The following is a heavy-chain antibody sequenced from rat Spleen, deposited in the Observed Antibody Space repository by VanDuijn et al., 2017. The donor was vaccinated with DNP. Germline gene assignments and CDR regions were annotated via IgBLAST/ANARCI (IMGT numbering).Heavy chain of an antibody. Sequence: QVQLKESGPGLVQPSQTLSLTCTVSGFSLTNYTVNWIRQPPGKGLECIAAISSGGSTYYNSALKSRLSISRDTSKSQVFLKMNSLQTEDTAMYFCARYYTYWGQGVMVTVSS. CDR1: GFSLTNYT. V-gene: IGHV2-6*01. CDR3: ARYYTY. J-gene: IGHJ2*01. D-gene: IGHD1-1*01. CDR2: ISSGGST.